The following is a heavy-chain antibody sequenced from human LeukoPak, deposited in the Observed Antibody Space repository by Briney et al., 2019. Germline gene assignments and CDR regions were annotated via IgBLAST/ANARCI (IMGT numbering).Heavy chain of an antibody. V-gene: IGHV3-30-3*01. Sequence: PGGSLRLSCAASGFTFSSYAMHWVRQAPGKGLEWVALISYDGSNKYYADSVKGRFTISRDNSKNTLYLQMNSLRAEDTAVYYCARAGLYSSSLYYYYMDVWGKGTTVTVSS. D-gene: IGHD6-6*01. CDR1: GFTFSSYA. J-gene: IGHJ6*03. CDR2: ISYDGSNK. CDR3: ARAGLYSSSLYYYYMDV.